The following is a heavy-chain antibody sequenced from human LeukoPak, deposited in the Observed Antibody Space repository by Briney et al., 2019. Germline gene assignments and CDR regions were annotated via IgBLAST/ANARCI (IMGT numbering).Heavy chain of an antibody. CDR3: ARVGYYDSSGYYGLYGMDV. Sequence: GGSLRLSCAASGFTVSSNYMSWVRQAPGKGLEWVSVIYSVGSTYYADSVKRRFTISRHNSKNTLYLQMNSLRAEDTAVYYCARVGYYDSSGYYGLYGMDVWGQGTTVTVSS. CDR1: GFTVSSNY. J-gene: IGHJ6*02. CDR2: IYSVGST. D-gene: IGHD3-22*01. V-gene: IGHV3-53*04.